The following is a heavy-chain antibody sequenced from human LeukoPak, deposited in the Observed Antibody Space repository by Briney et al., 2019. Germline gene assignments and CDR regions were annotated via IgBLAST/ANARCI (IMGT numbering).Heavy chain of an antibody. CDR3: ARDVRAVAGRFDP. V-gene: IGHV4-39*07. D-gene: IGHD6-6*01. J-gene: IGHJ5*02. Sequence: SETLSLTCTVSGGSISSSSYYWDWIRQPPGKGLEWIGSIYYSGSTYYNPSLKSRVTISLDTSKNQFSLKVSSVTAADTAVYYCARDVRAVAGRFDPWGQGTLVTVSS. CDR2: IYYSGST. CDR1: GGSISSSSYY.